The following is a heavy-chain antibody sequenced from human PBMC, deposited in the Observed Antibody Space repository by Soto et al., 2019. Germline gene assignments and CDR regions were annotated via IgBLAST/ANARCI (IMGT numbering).Heavy chain of an antibody. V-gene: IGHV3-33*01. J-gene: IGHJ4*02. CDR1: XXXFSRQA. CDR3: ATGFLGLCTGGNCPLDY. CDR2: IWYHGIDK. Sequence: QVQLVESGGGVVQPERSLRLSCAXXXXXFSRQAMHWVRQAPGRGLEWVAVIWYHGIDKYYADSVKGRFTISRDNSKNTVYLQMNSLRGEDTAVYYCATGFLGLCTGGNCPLDYWGQGTLVTVSS. D-gene: IGHD2-15*01.